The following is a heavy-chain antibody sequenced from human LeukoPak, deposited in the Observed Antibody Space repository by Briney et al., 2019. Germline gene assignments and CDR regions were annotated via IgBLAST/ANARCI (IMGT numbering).Heavy chain of an antibody. V-gene: IGHV4-59*11. CDR3: ARVGVDHSGNIIKYYFDY. D-gene: IGHD4-23*01. J-gene: IGHJ4*02. CDR2: IYYSGST. Sequence: SETLSLTCTVSGGSISTHYWSWIRQPPGKGLEWIGYIYYSGSTNYNPSLKSRVIMSVDTSKNQFYLKLSPVTAADTAVYYCARVGVDHSGNIIKYYFDYWGQGTLVTVSS. CDR1: GGSISTHY.